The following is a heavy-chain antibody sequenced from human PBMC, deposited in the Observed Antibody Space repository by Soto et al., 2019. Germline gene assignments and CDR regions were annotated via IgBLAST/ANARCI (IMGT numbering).Heavy chain of an antibody. CDR1: RFTFSGYA. J-gene: IGHJ5*02. D-gene: IGHD6-13*01. V-gene: IGHV3-23*01. CDR3: AQDLGSSWYHYNSFAP. Sequence: EVQLLESGGGLVQPGGSLRLSCAASRFTFSGYAMSWVRQAPGKGLEWVSAIGSGSPFYADSVKGRFTISRDNANSMLYLQMNSLRADDTAVYFCAQDLGSSWYHYNSFAPGGQGTLVTVSS. CDR2: IGSGSP.